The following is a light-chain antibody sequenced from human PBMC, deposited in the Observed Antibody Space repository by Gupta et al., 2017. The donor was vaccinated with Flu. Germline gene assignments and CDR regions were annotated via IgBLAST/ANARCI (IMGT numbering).Light chain of an antibody. J-gene: IGLJ3*02. V-gene: IGLV2-14*01. CDR1: SSDVGRYNY. Sequence: QSAPTQPASVSGSTGHTITTSCTGNSSDVGRYNYFSWYQQHPAKPPNLMNYEVRNRSSGVSNRSSGSKSGNTASLTTSGLPAEDEAYYYCSSDTSSSTPWVFGGGTKLTVL. CDR3: SSDTSSSTPWV. CDR2: EVR.